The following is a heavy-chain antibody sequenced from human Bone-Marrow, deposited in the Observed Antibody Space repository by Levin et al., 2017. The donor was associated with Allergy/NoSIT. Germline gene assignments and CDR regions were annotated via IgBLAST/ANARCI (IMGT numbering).Heavy chain of an antibody. CDR3: AKLSRTTSHF. V-gene: IGHV3-7*01. CDR1: GFTFSAYS. CDR2: IKPDGNEQ. J-gene: IGHJ4*02. D-gene: IGHD1-14*01. Sequence: QSGGSLRLSCAASGFTFSAYSMKWVRQAPGKGLQWVANIKPDGNEQHYVDSVKGRFIISRDNAKNSVYLQMNSLRVEDSAVYYCAKLSRTTSHFWGQGTLVTVSS.